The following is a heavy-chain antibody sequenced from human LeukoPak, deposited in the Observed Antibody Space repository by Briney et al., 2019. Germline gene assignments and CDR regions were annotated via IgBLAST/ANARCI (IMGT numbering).Heavy chain of an antibody. CDR1: GITFSNCA. Sequence: GGSLRPSCATSGITFSNCAMSWVRQAPGEGLEWVSTISASGGSTYYADSVKGRFTTSRDNSKNTVYLQMSSLRAEDTAVYFCAKGTGSSGWRYYFDYWGQGTLVTVSS. D-gene: IGHD6-19*01. CDR2: ISASGGST. CDR3: AKGTGSSGWRYYFDY. J-gene: IGHJ4*02. V-gene: IGHV3-23*01.